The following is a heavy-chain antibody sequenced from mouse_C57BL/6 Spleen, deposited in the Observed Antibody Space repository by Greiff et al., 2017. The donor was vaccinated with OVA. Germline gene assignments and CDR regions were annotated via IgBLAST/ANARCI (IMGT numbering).Heavy chain of an antibody. CDR2: ILPGSGST. CDR1: GYTFTGYW. V-gene: IGHV1-9*01. Sequence: QVQLKESGAELMKPGASVKLSCKATGYTFTGYWIEWVKQRPGHGLEWIGEILPGSGSTNSNEKFKGKATFTADTSSNTAYMQLSSLTTEDSAIYYCARGITTVVANWYFAVWGTGTTVTVAS. J-gene: IGHJ1*03. D-gene: IGHD1-1*01. CDR3: ARGITTVVANWYFAV.